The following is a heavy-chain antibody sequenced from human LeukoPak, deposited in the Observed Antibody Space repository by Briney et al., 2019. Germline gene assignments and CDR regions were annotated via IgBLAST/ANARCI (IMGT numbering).Heavy chain of an antibody. V-gene: IGHV3-21*01. CDR1: GFTFSSYE. Sequence: GGSLRLSCAASGFTFSSYEMNWVRQAPGKGLEWVSSISSSSSYIYYADSVKGRFTISRDNAKNSLYLQMNSLRAEDTAVYYCARDDRYGDYEGNWFDPWGQGTLVTVSS. CDR2: ISSSSSYI. CDR3: ARDDRYGDYEGNWFDP. J-gene: IGHJ5*02. D-gene: IGHD4-17*01.